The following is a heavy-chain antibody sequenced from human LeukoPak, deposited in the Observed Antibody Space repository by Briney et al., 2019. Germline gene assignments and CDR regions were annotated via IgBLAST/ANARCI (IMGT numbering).Heavy chain of an antibody. D-gene: IGHD6-19*01. V-gene: IGHV3-48*03. CDR1: GFTFTTYE. J-gene: IGHJ4*02. CDR3: ARGHYASDWYYFDY. Sequence: GGSLRLSCAASGFTFTTYEMNWVRQAPGKGLEWVSFISSSGSIIYYADSVQGRFTISRDNAKNSLYLQMNSLRAEDTAVYYCARGHYASDWYYFDYWGQGTLVTVSS. CDR2: ISSSGSII.